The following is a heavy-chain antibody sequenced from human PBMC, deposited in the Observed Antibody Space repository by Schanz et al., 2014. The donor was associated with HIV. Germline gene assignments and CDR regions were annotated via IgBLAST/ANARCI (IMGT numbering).Heavy chain of an antibody. V-gene: IGHV3-NL1*01. D-gene: IGHD1-26*01. Sequence: QVQLVESGGGVVQPGRSLRLSCAASGFTFSSYGMHWVRQAPGKGLEWVSGISWSGGSIAYADSVKGRFTISRDNSKNTLYLQMNSLRGEDSAVYYCATAPSGSLFRYTGSYFGGYWGQGTLVTVSS. J-gene: IGHJ4*02. CDR1: GFTFSSYG. CDR3: ATAPSGSLFRYTGSYFGGY. CDR2: ISWSGGSI.